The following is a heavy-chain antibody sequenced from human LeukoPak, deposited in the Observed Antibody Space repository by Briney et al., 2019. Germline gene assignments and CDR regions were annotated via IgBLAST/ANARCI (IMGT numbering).Heavy chain of an antibody. V-gene: IGHV3-48*03. J-gene: IGHJ4*02. D-gene: IGHD3-10*01. Sequence: GGSLRLSCAASGFTFSRYEMNWVRQAPGKGLEWVSYISSSGTTIYYAVSVKGRFTISRDNAKNSLYLQMNSLRAEDTAIYYCAREGGITMASFDYWGQGTLVTVSS. CDR3: AREGGITMASFDY. CDR1: GFTFSRYE. CDR2: ISSSGTTI.